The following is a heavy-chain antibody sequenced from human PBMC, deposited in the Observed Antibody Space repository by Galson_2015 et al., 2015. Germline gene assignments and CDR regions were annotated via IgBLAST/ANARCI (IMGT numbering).Heavy chain of an antibody. CDR3: ARVGGMGAFDL. D-gene: IGHD1-26*01. Sequence: SLRLSCAASGFTFNTYAMTWVRQAPGKGLEYVSAISYNGGSTHYADSVRGRFTISRDNSKNTLDLQMGSLTADDMAIYYCARVGGMGAFDLWGQGTMVIVSS. CDR2: ISYNGGST. CDR1: GFTFNTYA. V-gene: IGHV3-64*02. J-gene: IGHJ3*01.